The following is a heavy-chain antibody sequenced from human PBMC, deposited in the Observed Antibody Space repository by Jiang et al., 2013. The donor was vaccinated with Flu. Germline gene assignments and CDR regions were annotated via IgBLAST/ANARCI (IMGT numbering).Heavy chain of an antibody. CDR3: TKSGASTGSSSWFAP. Sequence: GPGLVKPSETLSLTCTVSGGSINSPYDYWAWVRQSPQRGLEWLASIYYRGNTYYNPSLKSRTIISVDTSKNQFSLILNSVTAADTATYFCTKSGASTGSSSWFAPWGQGILVNVSS. CDR1: GGSINSPYDY. D-gene: IGHD6-19*01. J-gene: IGHJ5*02. V-gene: IGHV4-39*01. CDR2: IYYRGNT.